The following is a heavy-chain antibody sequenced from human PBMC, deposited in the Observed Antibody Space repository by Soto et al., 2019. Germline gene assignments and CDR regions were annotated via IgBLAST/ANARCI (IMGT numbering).Heavy chain of an antibody. CDR1: GYTFSTSG. CDR2: ISTYNGDA. CDR3: AREGPRPYYYYGMDV. Sequence: QAQLEQSGAEVKKPGASVKVSCKSSGYTFSTSGIIWVRQAPGQGLEWMGWISTYNGDANYAQRFQGRVTMTTDTSTSTTFMELRSLRSDDTAVYYCAREGPRPYYYYGMDVWGQGTTVTVPS. D-gene: IGHD6-6*01. V-gene: IGHV1-18*01. J-gene: IGHJ6*02.